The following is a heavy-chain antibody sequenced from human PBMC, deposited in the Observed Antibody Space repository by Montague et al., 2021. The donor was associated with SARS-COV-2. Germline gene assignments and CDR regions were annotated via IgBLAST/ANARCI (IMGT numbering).Heavy chain of an antibody. CDR2: INHRGTS. CDR1: GGSFTDYY. D-gene: IGHD3-22*01. J-gene: IGHJ4*02. Sequence: SETLSLTCAVYGGSFTDYYWSWVRQPPGKGLEWIGEINHRGTSNYNPSLKSRVSISVDTSKNQFSLYLGSVTAADTAVYYCARGRQHFNMIVVVMTGGVYYFDYWAQGTLVTVSS. V-gene: IGHV4-34*01. CDR3: ARGRQHFNMIVVVMTGGVYYFDY.